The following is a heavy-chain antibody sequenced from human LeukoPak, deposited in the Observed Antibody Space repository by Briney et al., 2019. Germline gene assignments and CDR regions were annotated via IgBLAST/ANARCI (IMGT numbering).Heavy chain of an antibody. CDR1: GGSISSDRYY. Sequence: PSETLSLTCTVSGGSISSDRYYWGWIRQPPGEGLEWVASIYYTGRTYYNPSLKSRVTLPVDTSKNQLSLRLNSVTAADTAVYYCALLRQLAHHLDYWGQGTLVTVSS. V-gene: IGHV4-39*01. CDR2: IYYTGRT. D-gene: IGHD6-6*01. J-gene: IGHJ4*02. CDR3: ALLRQLAHHLDY.